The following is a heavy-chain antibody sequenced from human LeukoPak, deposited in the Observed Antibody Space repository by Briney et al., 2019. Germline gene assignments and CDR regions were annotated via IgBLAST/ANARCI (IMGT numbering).Heavy chain of an antibody. Sequence: SETLSLTCAVYGGSFSGYYWSWIRQPPGKGLEWIGEINHSGGTNYNPSLKSRVTISVDTSKNQFSLKLSSVTAADTAVYYCARGRAYYYGSGSSYFDYWGQGTLVTVSS. V-gene: IGHV4-34*01. CDR2: INHSGGT. CDR1: GGSFSGYY. D-gene: IGHD3-10*01. CDR3: ARGRAYYYGSGSSYFDY. J-gene: IGHJ4*02.